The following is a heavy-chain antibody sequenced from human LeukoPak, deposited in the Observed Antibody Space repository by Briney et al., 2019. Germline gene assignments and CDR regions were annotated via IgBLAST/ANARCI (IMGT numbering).Heavy chain of an antibody. CDR1: GGSISSYY. J-gene: IGHJ4*02. V-gene: IGHV4-4*07. D-gene: IGHD5-24*01. CDR3: ARDGMGVGYNESFDY. Sequence: SETLSLTCTVSGGSISSYYWSWIRQPAGKGLEWIGRIYTSGSTNYNPSLKSRVTISVDTSKNQFSLKLSSVTAADTAVYYCARDGMGVGYNESFDYWGQGTLVTVSS. CDR2: IYTSGST.